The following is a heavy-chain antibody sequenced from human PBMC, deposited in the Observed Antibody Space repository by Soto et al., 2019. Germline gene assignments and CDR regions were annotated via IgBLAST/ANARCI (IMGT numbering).Heavy chain of an antibody. V-gene: IGHV4-39*01. CDR3: AIYSSSWLGKDYYDGMDV. CDR1: GGSISSSRYY. Sequence: SETLCLTCTVPGGSISSSRYYWGWIRQPPGKGLEWIGSIYYSGSTYYNPSLKSRVTISVDTSKNQFSLKLSSVTAADTAVYYCAIYSSSWLGKDYYDGMDVWGQGTTVT. CDR2: IYYSGST. D-gene: IGHD6-13*01. J-gene: IGHJ6*02.